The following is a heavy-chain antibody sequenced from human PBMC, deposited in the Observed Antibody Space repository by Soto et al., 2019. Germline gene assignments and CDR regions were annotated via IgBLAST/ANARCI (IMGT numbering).Heavy chain of an antibody. CDR1: GGSSSGYY. J-gene: IGHJ6*02. CDR3: ARGVGSSSWYEYYYYYGMDV. Sequence: SETLSLTCAVYGGSSSGYYWSWIRQPPGKGLEWIGEINHSGSTNYNPSLKSRVTISVDTSKNQFSLKLSSVTAADTAVYYCARGVGSSSWYEYYYYYGMDVWGQGTTVTVSS. V-gene: IGHV4-34*01. D-gene: IGHD6-13*01. CDR2: INHSGST.